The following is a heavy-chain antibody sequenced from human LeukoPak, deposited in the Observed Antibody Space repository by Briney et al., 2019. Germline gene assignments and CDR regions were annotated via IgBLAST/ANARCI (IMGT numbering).Heavy chain of an antibody. J-gene: IGHJ4*02. CDR1: GGSVSSGTYY. Sequence: SETLSLTCTVSGGSVSSGTYYWTWIRQPPGKGLEWIAYISYNENTNYNPSLKSRVTISVDTSKNQFSLKLSSVTAADTAVYYCARGVVELDYWGQGTLVTVSS. CDR3: ARGVVELDY. V-gene: IGHV4-61*01. D-gene: IGHD5-24*01. CDR2: ISYNENT.